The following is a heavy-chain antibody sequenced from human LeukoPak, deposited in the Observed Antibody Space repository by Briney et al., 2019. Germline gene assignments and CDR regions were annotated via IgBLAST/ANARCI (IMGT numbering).Heavy chain of an antibody. Sequence: GGSLRLSCAASGFTVSSNYMSWVRQALGKGLEWVSVIYSGGSTYYADSVKGRFTISRDNSKNTLYLQMNSLRAEDTAVYYCARGSVTTGPFGMDVWGQGTTVTVSS. CDR3: ARGSVTTGPFGMDV. CDR1: GFTVSSNY. CDR2: IYSGGST. V-gene: IGHV3-66*01. D-gene: IGHD5-18*01. J-gene: IGHJ6*02.